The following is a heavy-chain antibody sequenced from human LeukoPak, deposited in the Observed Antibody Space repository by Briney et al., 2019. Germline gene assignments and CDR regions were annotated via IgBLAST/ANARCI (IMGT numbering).Heavy chain of an antibody. Sequence: SETLSLTCAVSGYSISSGYYWGWIRQPPGKGMEWIANIYHSGSAYYNPSPKSRVTISVDTSKNEFSLKLRSVRAADTAVYYCARRGRGNYVDHWGQGTLVTVSS. V-gene: IGHV4-38-2*01. CDR3: ARRGRGNYVDH. CDR1: GYSISSGYY. J-gene: IGHJ4*02. CDR2: IYHSGSA. D-gene: IGHD2-21*01.